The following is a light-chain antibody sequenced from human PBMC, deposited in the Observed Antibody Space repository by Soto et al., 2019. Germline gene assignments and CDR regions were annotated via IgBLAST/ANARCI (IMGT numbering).Light chain of an antibody. V-gene: IGKV3-20*01. CDR2: GAS. CDR1: QSVSSSY. J-gene: IGKJ1*01. Sequence: ETVLTQSPATLSLSPGERATLSCRASQSVSSSYLAWYQQKPGQAPRLLIYGASSRATGIPDRFSGSGSGTDFTLTISRLEPEDTAVYYCQQYGSSPWTFGQGTKVEIK. CDR3: QQYGSSPWT.